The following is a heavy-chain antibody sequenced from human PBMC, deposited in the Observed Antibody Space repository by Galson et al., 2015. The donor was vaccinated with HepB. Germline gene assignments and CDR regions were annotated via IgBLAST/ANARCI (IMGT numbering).Heavy chain of an antibody. CDR3: AKNYVEYSRYYFDY. J-gene: IGHJ4*02. CDR1: GFTFSNYP. CDR2: ISYDGINK. Sequence: SLRLSCAPSGFTFSNYPMHWVRQAPGKGLEWVAVISYDGINKYYADSVKGRFTISRDNSKTTLYLQMNSLRAEDTAVYYCAKNYVEYSRYYFDYWGQGTLVTVPS. D-gene: IGHD2/OR15-2a*01. V-gene: IGHV3-30*04.